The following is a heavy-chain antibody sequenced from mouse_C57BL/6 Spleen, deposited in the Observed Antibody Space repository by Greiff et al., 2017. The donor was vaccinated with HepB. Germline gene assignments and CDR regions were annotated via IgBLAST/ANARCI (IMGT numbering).Heavy chain of an antibody. Sequence: EVKLMESGGGLVQPGGSMKLSCVASGFTFSNYWMNWVRQSPEKGLEWVAQIRLKSDNYATHYAESVKGRFTISRDESKSSVYLQMNNLRAEDTGIYYCTGTVVAPFDYWGQGTTLTVSS. V-gene: IGHV6-3*01. D-gene: IGHD1-1*01. CDR2: IRLKSDNYAT. CDR3: TGTVVAPFDY. CDR1: GFTFSNYW. J-gene: IGHJ2*01.